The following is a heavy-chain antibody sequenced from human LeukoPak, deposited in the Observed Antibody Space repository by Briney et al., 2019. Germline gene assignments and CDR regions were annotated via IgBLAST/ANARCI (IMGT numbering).Heavy chain of an antibody. CDR2: KKQDGSEK. Sequence: PGGSLRLSCAASGYTFSSYWMTWVRQAPGKGLEWVAKKKQDGSEKYYVDSVKGRFTISRDNAKNSLYLQMNSLGAEDTAVYYCARRGTSSSWAHFDYWGQGTLVTVSS. V-gene: IGHV3-7*05. CDR1: GYTFSSYW. CDR3: ARRGTSSSWAHFDY. D-gene: IGHD6-13*01. J-gene: IGHJ4*02.